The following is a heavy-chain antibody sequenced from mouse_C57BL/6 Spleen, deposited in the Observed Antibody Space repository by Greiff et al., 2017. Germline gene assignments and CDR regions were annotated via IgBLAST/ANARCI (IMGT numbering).Heavy chain of an antibody. J-gene: IGHJ3*01. CDR1: GYTFTSYW. Sequence: QVQLQQPGAELVRPGSSVKLSCKASGYTFTSYWMHWVKQRPIQGLEWIGNIDPSDSETHYNQKFKDKATLTVDKSSSPAYMQLSSLTSDDSAVFYCATIYYGTPYRGPGPLVTVSA. CDR3: ATIYYGTPY. D-gene: IGHD2-1*01. CDR2: IDPSDSET. V-gene: IGHV1-52*01.